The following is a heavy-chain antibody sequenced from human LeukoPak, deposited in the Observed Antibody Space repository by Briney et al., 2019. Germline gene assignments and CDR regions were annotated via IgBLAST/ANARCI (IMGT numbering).Heavy chain of an antibody. CDR3: ARGGYFADYISFDP. D-gene: IGHD4-17*01. Sequence: ASVKVSCKASGGTFSSYAISWVRQAPGQGLEWMGCINPNSGGTHYAKRFQGRVTMTRDTSINTAYMELGSLGSDDTALYYCARGGYFADYISFDPWGQGTLVTVSS. J-gene: IGHJ5*02. V-gene: IGHV1-2*02. CDR2: INPNSGGT. CDR1: GGTFSSYA.